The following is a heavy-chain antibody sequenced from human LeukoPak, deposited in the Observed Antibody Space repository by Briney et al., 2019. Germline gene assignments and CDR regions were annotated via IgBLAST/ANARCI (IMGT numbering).Heavy chain of an antibody. Sequence: AGSLSLTCVASGFTFSGYAISWVRQAPGKGLEWVSGFGSDGNTHYAESVQGRSAISRDTSKTTLYLQMNSLRAEDTALYYCARDLHSWVAMDVWGQGTTVTVSS. D-gene: IGHD2-15*01. V-gene: IGHV3-23*01. CDR2: FGSDGNT. CDR3: ARDLHSWVAMDV. CDR1: GFTFSGYA. J-gene: IGHJ6*02.